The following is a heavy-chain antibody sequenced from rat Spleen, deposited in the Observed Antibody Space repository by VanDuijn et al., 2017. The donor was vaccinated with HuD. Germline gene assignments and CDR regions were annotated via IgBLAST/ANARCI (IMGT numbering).Heavy chain of an antibody. J-gene: IGHJ2*01. CDR2: ISYDGSST. CDR3: ARRMALYFDY. CDR1: GFTFSDYN. Sequence: EVQLVESGGGLVQPGRSLKLSCAASGFTFSDYNMAWVRQAPKKGLEWVATISYDGSSTYYRDSVKGRFTVSRDNAKTTLYLQMDSLRSEDTATYYCARRMALYFDYWGQGVMVTVSS. V-gene: IGHV5-7*01.